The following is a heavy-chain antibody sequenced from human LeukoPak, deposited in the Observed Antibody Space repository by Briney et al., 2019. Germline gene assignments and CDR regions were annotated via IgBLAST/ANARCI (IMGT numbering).Heavy chain of an antibody. Sequence: PGGSLRLSCAASGFTFRSSWMTWVRQAPGKGLEWVANIKRDGSEKYYVDSVKGRFTISRDNAKSSLYLQMNSLRAEDAAVYYCARTAREMDVWGKGTTVTVSS. D-gene: IGHD2-21*02. CDR2: IKRDGSEK. CDR3: ARTAREMDV. CDR1: GFTFRSSW. J-gene: IGHJ6*04. V-gene: IGHV3-7*01.